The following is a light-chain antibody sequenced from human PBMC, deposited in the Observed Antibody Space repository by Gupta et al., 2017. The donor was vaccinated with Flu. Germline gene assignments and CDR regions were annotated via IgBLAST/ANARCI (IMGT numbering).Light chain of an antibody. V-gene: IGLV2-8*01. Sequence: HSPLTQSLCASVSPAQSVTISCSGTNSDVGMYNYVSWYQQHQGKAPKLIIWEVSLRHSGVPDRFSGSKSGKKAYLNVSGLQAEDEADEDCSSYEGGKGEVVGTGT. J-gene: IGLJ1*01. CDR3: SSYEGGKGEV. CDR2: EVS. CDR1: NSDVGMYNY.